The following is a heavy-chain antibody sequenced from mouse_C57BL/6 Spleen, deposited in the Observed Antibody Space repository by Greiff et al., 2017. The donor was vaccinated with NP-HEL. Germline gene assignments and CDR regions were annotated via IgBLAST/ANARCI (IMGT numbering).Heavy chain of an antibody. J-gene: IGHJ3*01. V-gene: IGHV7-3*01. Sequence: EVNVVESGGGLVQPGGSLSLSCAASGFTFTDYYMSWVRQPPGKALEWLGFIRNKANGYTTEYSASVKGRFTISRDNSQSILYLQMNALRAEDSATYYCARYAREGWFAYWGQGTLVTVSA. CDR1: GFTFTDYY. CDR3: ARYAREGWFAY. CDR2: IRNKANGYTT.